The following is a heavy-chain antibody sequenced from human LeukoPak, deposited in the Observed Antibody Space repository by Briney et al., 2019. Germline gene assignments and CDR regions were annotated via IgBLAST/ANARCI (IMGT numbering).Heavy chain of an antibody. CDR3: ARGDQFWSGYYLPRYYFDY. CDR1: GFTFSSYW. V-gene: IGHV3-7*04. D-gene: IGHD3-3*01. Sequence: GGSLRLSCAASGFTFSSYWMSWVRQAPGKGLEWVANIKQDGNEKYYVDSVKGRFTISRDNAKNSLYLQMNSLRAEDTAVYYCARGDQFWSGYYLPRYYFDYWGQGTLVTVSS. CDR2: IKQDGNEK. J-gene: IGHJ4*02.